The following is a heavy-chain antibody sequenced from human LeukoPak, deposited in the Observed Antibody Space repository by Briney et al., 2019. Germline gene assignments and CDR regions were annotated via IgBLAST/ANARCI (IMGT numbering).Heavy chain of an antibody. V-gene: IGHV4-30-4*08. J-gene: IGHJ4*02. CDR3: AREVLEVGELSSFDY. CDR1: GGSISSGDYY. CDR2: IYYSGST. D-gene: IGHD3-10*01. Sequence: SETLSLTCTVSGGSISSGDYYWSWIRQPPGKGLEWIGYIYYSGSTYYNPSLKSRVTISVDTSKNQSSLKLSSVTAADTAVYYCAREVLEVGELSSFDYWGQGTPVTVSS.